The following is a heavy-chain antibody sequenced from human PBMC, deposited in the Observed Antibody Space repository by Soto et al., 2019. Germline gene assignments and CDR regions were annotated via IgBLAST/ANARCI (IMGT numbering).Heavy chain of an antibody. D-gene: IGHD1-26*01. J-gene: IGHJ3*02. V-gene: IGHV5-51*01. CDR1: GYSFTSYW. CDR3: ARLYSGTYRGAFDI. CDR2: VARGDPDT. Sequence: GESQRISCKGSGYSFTSYWTGWMRQMLGEGLEWRGRVARGDPDTRYSPSFQGQVTISADKSISTAYLQWSTLKASDTAMYYCARLYSGTYRGAFDIWGQGTMVTVSS.